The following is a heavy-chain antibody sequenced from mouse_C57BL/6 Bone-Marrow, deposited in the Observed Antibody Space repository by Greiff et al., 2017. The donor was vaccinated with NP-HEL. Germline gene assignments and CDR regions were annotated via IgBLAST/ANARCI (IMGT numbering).Heavy chain of an antibody. Sequence: QVQLQQPGAELVKPGASVKLSCKASGYTFTSYWIHWVKQRPGQGLEWIGMIHPNSGSTNYNEKFKSKATLTVDKSSSTAYMQLSSLTSEDSAVYYCARERGYYYGSSDYWGQGTTLTVSS. J-gene: IGHJ2*01. D-gene: IGHD1-1*01. CDR2: IHPNSGST. V-gene: IGHV1-64*01. CDR3: ARERGYYYGSSDY. CDR1: GYTFTSYW.